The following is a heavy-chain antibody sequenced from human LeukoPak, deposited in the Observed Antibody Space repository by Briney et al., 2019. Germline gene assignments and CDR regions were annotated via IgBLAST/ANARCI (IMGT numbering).Heavy chain of an antibody. CDR1: GGSISTTSYY. D-gene: IGHD6-13*01. CDR2: IYYTGIT. Sequence: SETLSLTCTVSGGSISTTSYYWGWIRQPPGKGLEWIGSIYYTGITFYNASLKSRVTISVDTSKNQFSLELSSVTAADTALYYCARHSSRDAFDIWGQGTMVTVSS. V-gene: IGHV4-39*01. J-gene: IGHJ3*02. CDR3: ARHSSRDAFDI.